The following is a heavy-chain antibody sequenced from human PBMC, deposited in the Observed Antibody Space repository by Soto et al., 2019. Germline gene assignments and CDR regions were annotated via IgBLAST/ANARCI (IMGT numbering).Heavy chain of an antibody. D-gene: IGHD3-16*01. CDR3: AHRGGATVGLYYFDY. CDR1: GFSLSTTGVG. CDR2: IYWHDDK. V-gene: IGHV2-5*01. J-gene: IGHJ4*02. Sequence: SGPTLVNPTQTLTLTCTFSGFSLSTTGVGVSWIRQPPGEALEWLALIYWHDDKRYSPSLKSRLTITKDTSKNQVVLTMTNMDPVDTATYYCAHRGGATVGLYYFDYWGQGALVTVSS.